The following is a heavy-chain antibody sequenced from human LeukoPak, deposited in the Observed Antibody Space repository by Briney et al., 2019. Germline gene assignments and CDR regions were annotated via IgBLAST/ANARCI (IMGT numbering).Heavy chain of an antibody. Sequence: ASVKVSCKASGYTFTSYDINWVRQTTGQGLEWMGWINPNSGGTNYAQKFQGWVTMTRDTSISTAYMELSRLRSDDTAVYYCARTYYYDSSGYSLFYWGQGTLVTVSS. CDR1: GYTFTSYD. J-gene: IGHJ4*02. V-gene: IGHV1-2*04. CDR3: ARTYYYDSSGYSLFY. CDR2: INPNSGGT. D-gene: IGHD3-22*01.